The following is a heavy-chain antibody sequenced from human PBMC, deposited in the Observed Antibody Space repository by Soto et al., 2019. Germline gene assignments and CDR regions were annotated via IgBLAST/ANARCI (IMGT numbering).Heavy chain of an antibody. D-gene: IGHD3-22*01. V-gene: IGHV3-49*04. J-gene: IGHJ6*02. CDR3: TRGDYYGSSGYYLDYYYGMDV. CDR1: GFTFGDYA. CDR2: IRSKAYGGTT. Sequence: GGSLRLSCTASGFTFGDYAMSWVRQAPGKGLEWVGFIRSKAYGGTTEYAASVKGRFTISRDDSKSIAYLQMNSLKTEDTAVYYCTRGDYYGSSGYYLDYYYGMDVWGQGTTVTVSS.